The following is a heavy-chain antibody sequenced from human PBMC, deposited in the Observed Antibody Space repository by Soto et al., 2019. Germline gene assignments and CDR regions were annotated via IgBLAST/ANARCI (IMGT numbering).Heavy chain of an antibody. J-gene: IGHJ4*02. CDR1: GFTFCSYS. V-gene: IGHV3-21*01. Sequence: EVQLVESGGGLVKPGGSLRLSCAASGFTFCSYSMNWVRQAPGKGLEWVSSISSSSSYIYYADSVKGRFTISRDNAKNSLYLQMNSLRAEDTAVYYCARAIPKYCSGGSCYPDYWGQGTLVTVSS. CDR2: ISSSSSYI. D-gene: IGHD2-15*01. CDR3: ARAIPKYCSGGSCYPDY.